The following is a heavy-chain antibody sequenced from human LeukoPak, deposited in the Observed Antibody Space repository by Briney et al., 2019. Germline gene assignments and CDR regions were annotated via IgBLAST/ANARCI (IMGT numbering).Heavy chain of an antibody. D-gene: IGHD6-19*01. Sequence: ASVKVSCKVSGYTLTELSMHWVRQAPGKGLEWMGGFDPEDGETIYAQKFQGRVTMTEDTSTDTAYMELSSLRSEDTAVYYCATDIAVFDAFDIWGQGTMVTVSS. V-gene: IGHV1-24*01. CDR2: FDPEDGET. J-gene: IGHJ3*02. CDR3: ATDIAVFDAFDI. CDR1: GYTLTELS.